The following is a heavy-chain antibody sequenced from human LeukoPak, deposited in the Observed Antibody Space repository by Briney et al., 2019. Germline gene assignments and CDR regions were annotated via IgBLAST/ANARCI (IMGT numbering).Heavy chain of an antibody. CDR2: IIPIFGTA. Sequence: SVKVSCKASGGTFSSYAISWVRQAPGQGLEWMGGIIPIFGTANYAQKFQGRVTITTDESTSTAYMELSSLRSEDTAVYYCARDFGGYSCGYFYWGQGTLVTVSS. D-gene: IGHD5-18*01. J-gene: IGHJ4*02. V-gene: IGHV1-69*05. CDR3: ARDFGGYSCGYFY. CDR1: GGTFSSYA.